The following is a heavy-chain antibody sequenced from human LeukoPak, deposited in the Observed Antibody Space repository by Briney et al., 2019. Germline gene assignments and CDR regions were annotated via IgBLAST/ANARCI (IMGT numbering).Heavy chain of an antibody. Sequence: GGSLRLSCAASGFIFDDYGMSWVRQAPGKGLEWVSYISSSGNTIYYADSVKGRFTISRDNAKNSLYLQMNSLRAEETAVYYCARGGGDNEVNLDYWGQGTLVTVSS. CDR1: GFIFDDYG. CDR3: ARGGGDNEVNLDY. J-gene: IGHJ4*02. D-gene: IGHD4-17*01. V-gene: IGHV3-48*03. CDR2: ISSSGNTI.